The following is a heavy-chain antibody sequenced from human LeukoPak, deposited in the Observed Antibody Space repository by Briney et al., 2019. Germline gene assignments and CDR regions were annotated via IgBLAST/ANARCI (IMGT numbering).Heavy chain of an antibody. J-gene: IGHJ4*02. Sequence: GGSLRLSCAASGFTLSSYSMNWVRQAPGKGLEWVPYISSSGSYIYYADSVKGRFTISRDNAQNSLYLQMNSLRADDTAVYYCARDLSQGATTDTLGYFDYWGQGALVTVSS. CDR2: ISSSGSYI. D-gene: IGHD1-1*01. CDR3: ARDLSQGATTDTLGYFDY. V-gene: IGHV3-21*01. CDR1: GFTLSSYS.